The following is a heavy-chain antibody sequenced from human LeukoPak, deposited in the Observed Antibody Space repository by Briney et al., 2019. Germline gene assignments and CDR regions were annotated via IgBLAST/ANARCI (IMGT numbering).Heavy chain of an antibody. J-gene: IGHJ6*03. V-gene: IGHV1-69*06. CDR3: ASNSDGIAGSLGYYYMDV. CDR1: GYTFTNYG. Sequence: SVKVSCKASGYTFTNYGISWVRQAPGQGLEWMGGIIPIFGTANYAQKFQGRVTITADKSTSTAYMELSSLRSEDTAVYYCASNSDGIAGSLGYYYMDVWGKGTTVTISS. D-gene: IGHD6-13*01. CDR2: IIPIFGTA.